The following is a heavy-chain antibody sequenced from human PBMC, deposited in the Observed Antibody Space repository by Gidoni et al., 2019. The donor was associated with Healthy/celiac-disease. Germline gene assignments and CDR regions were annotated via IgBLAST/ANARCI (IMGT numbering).Heavy chain of an antibody. CDR3: ARAGVMFGELLQYYFDY. J-gene: IGHJ4*02. V-gene: IGHV4-31*03. CDR1: GGSISSGGYY. D-gene: IGHD3-10*02. Sequence: QVQLQESGPGLVKPSQTLSLTCTVSGGSISSGGYYWSWIRQHPGKGLEWIGYIYYSGSTYYNPSLKSRVTISVDTSKNQFSLKLSSVTAADTAVYYCARAGVMFGELLQYYFDYWGQGTLVTVSS. CDR2: IYYSGST.